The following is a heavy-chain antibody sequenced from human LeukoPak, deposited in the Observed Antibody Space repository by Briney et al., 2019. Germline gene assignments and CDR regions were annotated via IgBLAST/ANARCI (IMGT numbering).Heavy chain of an antibody. J-gene: IGHJ4*02. Sequence: GGSLRLSCAASGFIFNNYWMTWVRQAPGKGLAWVANIKQDGSEQDYVHSVKARFTISRDNARNSLHLQMNSLRVEDTAVYYCARPTYCSGGSCYPFDNWGQGTLVTVSS. CDR1: GFIFNNYW. V-gene: IGHV3-7*03. CDR3: ARPTYCSGGSCYPFDN. D-gene: IGHD2-15*01. CDR2: IKQDGSEQ.